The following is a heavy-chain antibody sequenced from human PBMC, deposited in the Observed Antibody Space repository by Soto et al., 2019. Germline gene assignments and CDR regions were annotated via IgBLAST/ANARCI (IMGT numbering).Heavy chain of an antibody. CDR3: ARGDTPMITGMDSFDI. Sequence: GGSLRLSCAASGFTFSRYWMNWVRQAPGKGLEWIANIKQDGTEKNYVDSVKGRFTISRDNARNSLYLQMDSLRAEDTAVYFCARGDTPMITGMDSFDIWGQGTMVTVSS. CDR2: IKQDGTEK. J-gene: IGHJ3*02. CDR1: GFTFSRYW. V-gene: IGHV3-7*01. D-gene: IGHD5-18*01.